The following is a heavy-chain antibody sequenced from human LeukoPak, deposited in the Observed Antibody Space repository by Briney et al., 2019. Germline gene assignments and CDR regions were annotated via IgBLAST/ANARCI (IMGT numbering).Heavy chain of an antibody. D-gene: IGHD6-6*01. CDR3: AKDLFRQLVRKRFDY. Sequence: GGSLRLSCAASGVTFSSYARSWVRQAPGKGLEWGAAISGSGGSTYYADSVKGGVTISRHNSKNPLYLQMNSLRAEDTAVYYCAKDLFRQLVRKRFDYWGQGTLVTVSS. J-gene: IGHJ4*02. CDR1: GVTFSSYA. V-gene: IGHV3-23*01. CDR2: ISGSGGST.